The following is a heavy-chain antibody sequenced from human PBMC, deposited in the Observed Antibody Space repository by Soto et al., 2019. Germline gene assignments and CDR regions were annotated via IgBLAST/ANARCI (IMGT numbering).Heavy chain of an antibody. CDR2: ISWNGDT. V-gene: IGHV3-11*03. CDR1: GFTFSDYY. CDR3: ATVLRGHHGNDGY. D-gene: IGHD5-12*01. Sequence: QVQLLESGGGLVKPGGSLRLSCAASGFTFSDYYMSWIRQAPGKGLDYVSYISWNGDTNYADSVRGLFIISRDDAKNSLSLQMNFLRAEDTAIYYCATVLRGHHGNDGYWGQGTLVTVSS. J-gene: IGHJ4*02.